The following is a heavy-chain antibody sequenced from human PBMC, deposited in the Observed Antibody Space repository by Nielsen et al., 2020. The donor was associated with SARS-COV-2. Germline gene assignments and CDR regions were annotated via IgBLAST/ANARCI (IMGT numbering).Heavy chain of an antibody. Sequence: GGSLRLSCAASGFTFSSYAMSWVRQAPGKGLEWVSAISGSGGSTYYADSVKGRFTISRDNSKNTLYLQMNSLRAEDTAVYYCARSIGSYYSVDYWGQGTLVTVSS. CDR2: ISGSGGST. CDR1: GFTFSSYA. CDR3: ARSIGSYYSVDY. J-gene: IGHJ4*02. D-gene: IGHD1-26*01. V-gene: IGHV3-23*01.